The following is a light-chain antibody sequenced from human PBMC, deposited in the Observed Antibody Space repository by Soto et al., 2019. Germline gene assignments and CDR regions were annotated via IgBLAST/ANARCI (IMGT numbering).Light chain of an antibody. CDR2: KAS. J-gene: IGKJ4*01. V-gene: IGKV1-5*03. Sequence: DIQMTQSPSTLSGSVGDRVTITCRASQTISSWLAWYQQKPGKAPKLLIYKASTLKSGVPSRFSGSGSGTETPLTISSLQPEDLATCSCHQVNVYPSTFGEGPRWIS. CDR3: HQVNVYPST. CDR1: QTISSW.